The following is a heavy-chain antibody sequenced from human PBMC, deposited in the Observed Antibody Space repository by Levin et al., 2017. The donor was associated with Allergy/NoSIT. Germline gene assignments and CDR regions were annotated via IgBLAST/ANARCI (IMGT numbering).Heavy chain of an antibody. CDR3: ARDNSIAARTFDY. Sequence: SETLSLTCTVSGGSISSYYWSWIRQPPGRGLEWIGYIYYSGSTNYNPSLKSRVTISVDTSKNQFSLKLSSVTAADTAVYYCARDNSIAARTFDYWGQGTLVTVPS. V-gene: IGHV4-59*01. CDR2: IYYSGST. D-gene: IGHD6-6*01. CDR1: GGSISSYY. J-gene: IGHJ4*02.